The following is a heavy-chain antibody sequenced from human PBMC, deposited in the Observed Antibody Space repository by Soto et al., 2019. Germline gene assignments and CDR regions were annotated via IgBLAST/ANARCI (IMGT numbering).Heavy chain of an antibody. Sequence: PSETLSLTCTVSGGSISSSSYYWGWIRQPPGKGLEWIGSIYYSGSTYYNPSLKSRVTISVDTSKNQFSLKLSSVTAADTAVYYCARHYCGGDCYPYYYYYYGMDVWGQGTTVTVSS. V-gene: IGHV4-39*01. CDR3: ARHYCGGDCYPYYYYYYGMDV. CDR2: IYYSGST. CDR1: GGSISSSSYY. D-gene: IGHD2-21*02. J-gene: IGHJ6*02.